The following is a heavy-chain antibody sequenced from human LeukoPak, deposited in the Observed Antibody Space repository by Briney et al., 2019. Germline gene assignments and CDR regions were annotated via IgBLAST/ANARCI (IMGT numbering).Heavy chain of an antibody. Sequence: GASVKVSCKASGYTFTGYYMHWVRQAPGQGLEWMGWINPNSGGINYAQKFQGRVTMTRDTSISTAYMELSRLRSDDTAVYYCARVQRPIRGYSYGYGVDYWGQGTLVTVSS. CDR3: ARVQRPIRGYSYGYGVDY. V-gene: IGHV1-2*02. CDR2: INPNSGGI. D-gene: IGHD5-18*01. CDR1: GYTFTGYY. J-gene: IGHJ4*02.